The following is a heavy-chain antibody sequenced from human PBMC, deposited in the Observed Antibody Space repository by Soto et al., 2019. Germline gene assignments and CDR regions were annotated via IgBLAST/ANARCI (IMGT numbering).Heavy chain of an antibody. Sequence: PVGSLRLSCTSSVFTFGDYAMSWVRQAPGKWLEWISGISGSGSPTDYADSVKGRFSISRDNSKNILYLQMSGLRAEDTAVYYCTKMAGSRNYYSNFEYWGQGTQVSVSS. J-gene: IGHJ4*02. CDR3: TKMAGSRNYYSNFEY. CDR2: ISGSGSPT. V-gene: IGHV3-23*01. D-gene: IGHD3-10*01. CDR1: VFTFGDYA.